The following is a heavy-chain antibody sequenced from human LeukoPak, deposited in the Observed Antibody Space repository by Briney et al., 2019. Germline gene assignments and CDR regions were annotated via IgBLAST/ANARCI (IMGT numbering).Heavy chain of an antibody. D-gene: IGHD6-19*01. J-gene: IGHJ4*02. CDR1: GGSFSGYY. CDR2: INHSGST. V-gene: IGHV4-34*01. CDR3: ASIAVADSY. Sequence: SETLSLTCAVYGGSFSGYYRSWIRQPPGKGLEWIGEINHSGSTNYNPSLKSRVTTSVDTSKNQFSLKLSSVTAADTAVYYCASIAVADSYWGQGTLVTVSS.